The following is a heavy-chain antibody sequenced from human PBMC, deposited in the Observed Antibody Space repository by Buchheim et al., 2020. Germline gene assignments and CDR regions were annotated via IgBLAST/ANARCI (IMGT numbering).Heavy chain of an antibody. CDR1: GGSISSSNW. Sequence: QVQLQESGPGLVKPSGTQSLTCAVSGGSISSSNWWNWVRQPPGKGLEWIGEVYPSGSTNYNPSLKSRVTISLDKSKNQFSLKVNSLTAADTAVYYCARGETTKWYFDLWGRGTL. J-gene: IGHJ2*01. CDR3: ARGETTKWYFDL. D-gene: IGHD4-17*01. CDR2: VYPSGST. V-gene: IGHV4-4*02.